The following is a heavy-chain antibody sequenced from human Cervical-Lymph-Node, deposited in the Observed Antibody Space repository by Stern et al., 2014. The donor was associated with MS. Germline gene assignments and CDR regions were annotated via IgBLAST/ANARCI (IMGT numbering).Heavy chain of an antibody. CDR1: GGSISSSNW. CDR2: IFLSGST. CDR3: AREGYSSSYDAFDI. D-gene: IGHD6-6*01. Sequence: QVQLQESGPGLVKPSGTLSLTCAVSGGSISSSNWWSWVRQPPGKGLEWIGEIFLSGSTNYNPSLQRRVTTSRDKSTKQFFLKPSSVTAADTAVYYCAREGYSSSYDAFDIWGQGTMVTVSS. V-gene: IGHV4-4*02. J-gene: IGHJ3*02.